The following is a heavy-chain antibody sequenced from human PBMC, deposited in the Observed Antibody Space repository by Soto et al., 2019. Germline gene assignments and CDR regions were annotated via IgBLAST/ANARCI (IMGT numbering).Heavy chain of an antibody. Sequence: SETLSLTCTVSGGSISNYYWNWIRQSPGKGLEWIGYIYSSGSTHYNPSLQNRVTISIDTSKNQVSLKVNSVTAADTAVYYCAHLVVAGITYYFDSWGQGTLVTVSS. CDR2: IYSSGST. V-gene: IGHV4-59*01. J-gene: IGHJ4*02. CDR3: AHLVVAGITYYFDS. D-gene: IGHD2-15*01. CDR1: GGSISNYY.